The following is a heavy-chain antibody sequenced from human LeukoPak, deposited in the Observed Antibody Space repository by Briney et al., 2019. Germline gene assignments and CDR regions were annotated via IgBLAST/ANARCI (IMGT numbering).Heavy chain of an antibody. D-gene: IGHD1-26*01. J-gene: IGHJ4*02. V-gene: IGHV3-74*01. Sequence: GGSLRLSCAASGFTFSSYWMHWVRQAPGKGLVWVSRINSDGSSTSYADSVKGRFTISRDNAKNTLYLQMNSLRAEDTAVYYCAGNNRWELQEEFDYWGQGTLVTVSS. CDR3: AGNNRWELQEEFDY. CDR1: GFTFSSYW. CDR2: INSDGSST.